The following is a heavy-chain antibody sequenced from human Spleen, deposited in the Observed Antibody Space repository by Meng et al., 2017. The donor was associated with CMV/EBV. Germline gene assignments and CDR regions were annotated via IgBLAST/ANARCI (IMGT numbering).Heavy chain of an antibody. V-gene: IGHV3-43D*03. D-gene: IGHD6-6*01. J-gene: IGHJ4*02. CDR1: GLTFDDYA. CDR2: ISWDGAIT. CDR3: AKGDSSSFRPNFDY. Sequence: GGSLRLSCAASGLTFDDYAMHWVRQAPGRGLEWVSLISWDGAITYYGDSVKGRFTISRDNSKNSLFLQINSLRAEDTALYYCAKGDSSSFRPNFDYWGQGALVTVS.